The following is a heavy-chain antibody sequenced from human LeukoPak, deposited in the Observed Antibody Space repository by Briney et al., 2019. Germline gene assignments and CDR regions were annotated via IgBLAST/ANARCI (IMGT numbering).Heavy chain of an antibody. J-gene: IGHJ4*02. CDR2: ISGSGGST. CDR3: ACDQLPRDGY. D-gene: IGHD2-2*01. Sequence: PGGSLRLSCAASGFTFSSYAMSWVRQAPGKGLEWVSAISGSGGSTYYADSVKGRFTISRDNSKNTLYLQRNSLRAEDTAVYYCACDQLPRDGYWGQGTLVTVSS. CDR1: GFTFSSYA. V-gene: IGHV3-23*01.